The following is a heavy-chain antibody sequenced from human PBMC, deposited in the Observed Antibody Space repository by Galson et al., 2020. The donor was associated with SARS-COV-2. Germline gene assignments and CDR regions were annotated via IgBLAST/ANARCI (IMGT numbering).Heavy chain of an antibody. Sequence: GGSLRLSCAASGFTFSDYYMSWIRRAPGKGLEWVSYISSSGNTIYYADSVKGRFTISRDNARNSLYLQMNSLTVEDTAVYYCARDDDEYTMGWYLFIAYCCQGTLVTVS. CDR2: ISSSGNTI. D-gene: IGHD6-19*01. J-gene: IGHJ4*02. CDR1: GFTFSDYY. CDR3: ARDDDEYTMGWYLFIAY. V-gene: IGHV3-11*01.